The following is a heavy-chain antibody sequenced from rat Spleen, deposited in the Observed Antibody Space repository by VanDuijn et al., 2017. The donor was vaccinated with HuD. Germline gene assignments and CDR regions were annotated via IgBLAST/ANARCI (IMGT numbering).Heavy chain of an antibody. CDR3: ARDPPYFSGDYFDY. CDR1: GFSLTSDG. D-gene: IGHD1-1*01. V-gene: IGHV2S12*01. Sequence: QVQLKESGPGLVQPSQTLSLTCTVSGFSLTSDGVSWVRQPPGKGLEWIAAVSSGGNTYYDSTLKSRLSISRDTSKSQFFLEMNSLQTEDTATYYCARDPPYFSGDYFDYWGQGVMVTVSS. J-gene: IGHJ2*01. CDR2: VSSGGNT.